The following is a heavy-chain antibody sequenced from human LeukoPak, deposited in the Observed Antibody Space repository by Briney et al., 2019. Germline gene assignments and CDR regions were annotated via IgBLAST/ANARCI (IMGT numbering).Heavy chain of an antibody. D-gene: IGHD6-13*01. CDR2: IKPDGSET. Sequence: GGSLRLSCAASGFMFTTYWMTWVRQAPGKGPEWVANIKPDGSETYYVDSVKGRFTISRDNTKNLLYLQMNSLRAEDTALYYCARELGQQLAMYDYWGQGTLVTVSS. CDR1: GFMFTTYW. V-gene: IGHV3-7*03. J-gene: IGHJ4*02. CDR3: ARELGQQLAMYDY.